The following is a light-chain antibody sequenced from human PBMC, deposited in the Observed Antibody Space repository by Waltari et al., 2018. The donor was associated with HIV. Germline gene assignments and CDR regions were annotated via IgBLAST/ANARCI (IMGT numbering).Light chain of an antibody. V-gene: IGKV3-15*01. J-gene: IGKJ4*01. CDR2: GAS. Sequence: VMTQPQAPLSGSPGERVTSSCRASQTVSSSLAWYQQKPGQAPRLLIYGASTRATGIAARFSGSGSGTEFALTISSLQSEDFAVYYCQQYNDWPLTFGVGTRVEIK. CDR3: QQYNDWPLT. CDR1: QTVSSS.